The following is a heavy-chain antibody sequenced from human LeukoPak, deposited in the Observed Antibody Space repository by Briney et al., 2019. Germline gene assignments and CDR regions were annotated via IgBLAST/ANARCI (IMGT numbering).Heavy chain of an antibody. V-gene: IGHV3-23*01. Sequence: GGSLRLSCAASGFTFSSYAMSWVRQAPGKGLEWVSAISGSGGSTYYADSVKGRFTISRDNAKNSLYLQMNFLRAEDTAIYYCARDKLEGPTKLDYWGQGAQVTVSS. CDR1: GFTFSSYA. J-gene: IGHJ4*02. D-gene: IGHD1-26*01. CDR3: ARDKLEGPTKLDY. CDR2: ISGSGGST.